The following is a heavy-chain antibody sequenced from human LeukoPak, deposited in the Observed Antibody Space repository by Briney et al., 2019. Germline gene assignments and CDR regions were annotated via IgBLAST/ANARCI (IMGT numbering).Heavy chain of an antibody. CDR1: GFTFSSYW. CDR3: AKNYYGSGSYYNAGAFDI. D-gene: IGHD3-10*01. V-gene: IGHV3-74*01. Sequence: GGSLRLSWAASGFTFSSYWMHWVRQAPGKGLVWVSRINTDGSSTSYADSVKGRFTISRDNAKNTLYLQMNSLRAEDTAVYYCAKNYYGSGSYYNAGAFDIWGQGTMVTVSS. CDR2: INTDGSST. J-gene: IGHJ3*02.